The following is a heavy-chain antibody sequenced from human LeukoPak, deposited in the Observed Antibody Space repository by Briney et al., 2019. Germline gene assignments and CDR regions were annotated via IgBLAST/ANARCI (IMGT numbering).Heavy chain of an antibody. CDR1: GYLFINYG. Sequence: ASVKVSCKASGYLFINYGISWLRQAPGQGLECMGWISPYSGNTDYAQKLQGRVTMTTDTSTTTAYMELRSLRSEDTAVYYCARDPYYGSGSYYYYYGMDVWGQGTTVTVSS. D-gene: IGHD3-10*01. CDR3: ARDPYYGSGSYYYYYGMDV. CDR2: ISPYSGNT. V-gene: IGHV1-18*01. J-gene: IGHJ6*02.